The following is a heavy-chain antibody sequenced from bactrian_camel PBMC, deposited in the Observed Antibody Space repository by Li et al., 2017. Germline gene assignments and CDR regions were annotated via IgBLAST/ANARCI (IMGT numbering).Heavy chain of an antibody. D-gene: IGHD6*01. CDR3: AKGRTVVAGTCKMTITT. V-gene: IGHV3-1*01. Sequence: VQLVESGGDLVRPGGSLRLSCAASGFTFGDYTMTWVRQAPGKGLEWVSSISNGGSTIYYTDSVKGRFTISRDNAKNTLYLQLNSLKTEDTAMYYCAKGRTVVAGTCKMTITTGARGPRSPSP. J-gene: IGHJ4*01. CDR1: GFTFGDYT. CDR2: ISNGGSTI.